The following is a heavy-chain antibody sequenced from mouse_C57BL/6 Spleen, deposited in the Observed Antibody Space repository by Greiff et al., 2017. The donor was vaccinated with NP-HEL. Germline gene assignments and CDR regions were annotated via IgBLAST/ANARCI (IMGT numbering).Heavy chain of an antibody. Sequence: QVQLQQSGPELVKPGASVKISCKASGYAFSSSWMNWVKQRPGKGLEWIGRIYPGDGDTNYIGKFKGKATLTADKSSSTAYMQLSSLTSEDSAVYFCAREEVYYGSSYYFDYWGQGTTLTVSS. D-gene: IGHD1-1*01. CDR2: IYPGDGDT. CDR3: AREEVYYGSSYYFDY. CDR1: GYAFSSSW. V-gene: IGHV1-82*01. J-gene: IGHJ2*01.